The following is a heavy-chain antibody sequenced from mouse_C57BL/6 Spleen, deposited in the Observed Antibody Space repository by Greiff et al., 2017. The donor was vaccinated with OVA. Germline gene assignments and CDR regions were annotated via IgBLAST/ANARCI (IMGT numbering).Heavy chain of an antibody. V-gene: IGHV1-50*01. CDR2: IDPSDSYT. Sequence: QVQLQQPGAELVKPGASVKLSCKASGYTFTSYWMQWVKQRPGQGLEWIGEIDPSDSYTNYNQKFKGKATLTVDTSSSTAYMQLSSLTSEDSAVYYGARSITTVVATEDYWGQGTTLTVSS. J-gene: IGHJ2*01. D-gene: IGHD1-1*01. CDR3: ARSITTVVATEDY. CDR1: GYTFTSYW.